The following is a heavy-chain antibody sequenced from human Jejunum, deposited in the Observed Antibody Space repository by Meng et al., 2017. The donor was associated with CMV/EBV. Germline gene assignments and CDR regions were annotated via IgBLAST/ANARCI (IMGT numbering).Heavy chain of an antibody. CDR2: INPSGGST. Sequence: SCKTSRYTFTSYYMHWVRQAPGQGLAWMRIINPSGGSTSYAQTFQGRVTMTRDTSTSTVYMELSSLRSEDTAVYYCARDRGSPDYWGQGTRVTVSS. CDR1: RYTFTSYY. V-gene: IGHV1-46*01. J-gene: IGHJ4*02. D-gene: IGHD1-26*01. CDR3: ARDRGSPDY.